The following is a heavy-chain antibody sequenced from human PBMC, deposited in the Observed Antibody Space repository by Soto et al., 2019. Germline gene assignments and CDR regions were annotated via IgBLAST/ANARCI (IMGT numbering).Heavy chain of an antibody. D-gene: IGHD3-10*01. Sequence: QVQLVESGGGVVKPGRSLRLSCAASGFTFSSYGMHWVRQAPGKGLEWVAVISYDGSNKYYADSVKGRFTISRDNSKNTLYLQMNRLSAEDTAVYYCAKDYYGSGRLFDYWGQGTLVTVSS. CDR3: AKDYYGSGRLFDY. CDR1: GFTFSSYG. V-gene: IGHV3-30*18. J-gene: IGHJ4*02. CDR2: ISYDGSNK.